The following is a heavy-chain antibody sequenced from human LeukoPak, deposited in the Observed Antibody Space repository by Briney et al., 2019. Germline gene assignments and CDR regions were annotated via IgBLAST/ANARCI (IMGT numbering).Heavy chain of an antibody. CDR2: INPNGGGT. CDR3: ARGSAVAGTSEFDD. Sequence: ASVKVSCKASGYTFTGYYMHWVRQAPGQGLEWMGWINPNGGGTNYAQKFQGRVTMTRNTSISTAYMELSSLRSEDTAVYYCARGSAVAGTSEFDDWGQGTLVTVSS. V-gene: IGHV1-2*02. J-gene: IGHJ4*02. CDR1: GYTFTGYY. D-gene: IGHD6-19*01.